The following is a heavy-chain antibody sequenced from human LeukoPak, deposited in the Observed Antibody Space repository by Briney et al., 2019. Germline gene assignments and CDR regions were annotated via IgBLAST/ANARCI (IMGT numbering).Heavy chain of an antibody. V-gene: IGHV1-8*01. D-gene: IGHD2-21*02. CDR3: ARDLAYCGGDCYSRGAFDI. CDR2: MNPNSGNT. CDR1: GYTFTSYD. J-gene: IGHJ3*02. Sequence: ASVKVSCKASGYTFTSYDINWVRQATGQGLEWMGWMNPNSGNTGYAQKFQGRVTMTRNTSISTAYMELSSLRSEDTAVYYCARDLAYCGGDCYSRGAFDIWGQGTMVTVSS.